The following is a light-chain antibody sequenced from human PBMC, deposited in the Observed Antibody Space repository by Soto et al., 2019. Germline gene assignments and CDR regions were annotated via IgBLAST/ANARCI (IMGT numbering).Light chain of an antibody. CDR3: SSNTSSRTPYV. V-gene: IGLV2-14*01. CDR2: EVN. CDR1: SSDVGGYNY. Sequence: QSVLTQPASVSGSPGQSITISCTGTSSDVGGYNYVSWYQQYPGNAPRLMIYEVNNRPSGVPNRFSGSKSGNTASLTISGLQAEDEADYYCSSNTSSRTPYVFGPGTKVTVL. J-gene: IGLJ1*01.